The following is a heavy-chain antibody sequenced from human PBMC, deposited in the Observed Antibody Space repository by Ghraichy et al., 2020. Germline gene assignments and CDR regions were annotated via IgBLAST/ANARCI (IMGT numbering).Heavy chain of an antibody. CDR1: GFTFSSNS. D-gene: IGHD3-22*01. CDR2: ISSSSSTR. CDR3: ARDYYDSSAYYYGGFDY. Sequence: SLNISCAGSGFTFSSNSMNWVRQAPGKGLEWVSYISSSSSTRYYADSVKGRFTISRDNAKNSLYLQMNSLRDEDTAVYYCARDYYDSSAYYYGGFDYWGQGTLVTVSS. J-gene: IGHJ4*02. V-gene: IGHV3-48*02.